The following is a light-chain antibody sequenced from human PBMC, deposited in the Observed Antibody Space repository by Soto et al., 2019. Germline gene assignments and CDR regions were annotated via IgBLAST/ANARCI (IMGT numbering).Light chain of an antibody. CDR3: SSSAGSNIVV. Sequence: QSALTQPPSASGCPGQSVTISCTGTSSDVGSYNYVSWYQQHPGKAPKLMIYDVSKRPSGVPDRFSGSKSGNTASLTVSGLQGEDEADYYCSSSAGSNIVVFGGGTKLTVL. CDR1: SSDVGSYNY. V-gene: IGLV2-8*01. J-gene: IGLJ2*01. CDR2: DVS.